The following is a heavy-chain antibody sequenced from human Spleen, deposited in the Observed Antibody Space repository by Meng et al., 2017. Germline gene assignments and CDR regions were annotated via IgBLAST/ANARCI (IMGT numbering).Heavy chain of an antibody. Sequence: GESLKISCKGSGYSFTSYWIGWVRQMPGKGLEWMGIIYPGDSETRFSPSFQGQVTISADNSITTAFLQWSSLKASDTAMYYCARRIGGDAFDIWGQGTMVTVSS. CDR2: IYPGDSET. D-gene: IGHD3-10*01. J-gene: IGHJ3*02. CDR3: ARRIGGDAFDI. CDR1: GYSFTSYW. V-gene: IGHV5-51*01.